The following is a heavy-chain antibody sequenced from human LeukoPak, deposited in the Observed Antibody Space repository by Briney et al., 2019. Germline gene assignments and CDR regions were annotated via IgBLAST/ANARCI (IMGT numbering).Heavy chain of an antibody. Sequence: ETSETLSLICTVSADSISSGYYWGWIRQSPGKGLEWIGSIYHSGSTYYNPSLRSRVTISVDMSKNQFSLRLNSVTAADTAVYYCARDGASASGSWFGPWGQGTLVIVSS. CDR2: IYHSGST. V-gene: IGHV4-38-2*02. CDR3: ARDGASASGSWFGP. CDR1: ADSISSGYY. D-gene: IGHD1-26*01. J-gene: IGHJ5*02.